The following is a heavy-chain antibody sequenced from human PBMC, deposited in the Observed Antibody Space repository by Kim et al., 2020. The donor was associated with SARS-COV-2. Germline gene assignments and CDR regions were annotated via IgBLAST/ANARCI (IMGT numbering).Heavy chain of an antibody. CDR1: GYTFTSSA. CDR3: ARSGHLGTLENVLLWFGELWTGMDV. Sequence: ASVKVSCKASGYTFTSSAMHRVRQAPGQRLEWMGWINAGNGNTKYSQKFQGRVTITRDTSASTAYMELSSLRSEDTAVYYCARSGHLGTLENVLLWFGELWTGMDVWGQGTTVTVSS. J-gene: IGHJ6*02. CDR2: INAGNGNT. D-gene: IGHD3-10*01. V-gene: IGHV1-3*01.